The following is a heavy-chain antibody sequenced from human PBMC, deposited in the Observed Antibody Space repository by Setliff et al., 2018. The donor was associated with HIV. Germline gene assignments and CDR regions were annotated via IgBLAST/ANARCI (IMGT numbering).Heavy chain of an antibody. CDR1: GFTFSSYW. D-gene: IGHD3-16*01. CDR3: ARDLDYGDD. CDR2: IKQDGSEK. V-gene: IGHV3-7*01. Sequence: GGSLRLSCAGSGFTFSSYWMSWVRQAPGKGLEWVANIKQDGSEKYYVESVKGRFTISRDNANNSLYLQMNSLRAEDTAVYYCARDLDYGDDWGQGTLVTVSS. J-gene: IGHJ4*02.